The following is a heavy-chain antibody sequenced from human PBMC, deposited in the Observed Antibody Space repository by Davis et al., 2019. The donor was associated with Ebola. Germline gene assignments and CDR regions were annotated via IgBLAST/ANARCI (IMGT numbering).Heavy chain of an antibody. CDR1: GGSISSYY. CDR2: IYYSGST. D-gene: IGHD2-21*02. V-gene: IGHV4-59*12. Sequence: PGGSLRLSCTVSGGSISSYYWSWIRQPPGKGLEWIGYIYYSGSTNYNPSLKSRVTISVDTSKNQFSLKPSSVTAADTAVYYCARGRRSNSLWWWLRGFDAFDIWGQGTMVTVSS. J-gene: IGHJ3*02. CDR3: ARGRRSNSLWWWLRGFDAFDI.